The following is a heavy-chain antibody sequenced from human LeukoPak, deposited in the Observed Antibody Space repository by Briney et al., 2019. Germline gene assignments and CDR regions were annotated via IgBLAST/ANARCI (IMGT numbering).Heavy chain of an antibody. CDR1: GFTFSDYY. Sequence: GGSLRLSCAASGFTFSDYYMSWIRQAPGKGLEWVSYISSSGSTIYYADSVKGRFTISIDSAKKSVYLHMNSLRVEDTAIYYCARDDTQRGGEDYYDALDLWGQGTMVTVSS. CDR3: ARDDTQRGGEDYYDALDL. CDR2: ISSSGSTI. V-gene: IGHV3-11*04. J-gene: IGHJ3*01. D-gene: IGHD2-21*01.